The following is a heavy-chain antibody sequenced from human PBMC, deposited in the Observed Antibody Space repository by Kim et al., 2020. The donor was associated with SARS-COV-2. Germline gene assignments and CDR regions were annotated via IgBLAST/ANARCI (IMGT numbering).Heavy chain of an antibody. J-gene: IGHJ3*02. CDR2: IYYSGST. CDR3: ARDKCWRSWAGTTECDAFDI. V-gene: IGHV4-31*03. D-gene: IGHD1-7*01. CDR1: GGSISSGGYY. Sequence: SETLSLTCTVSGGSISSGGYYWSWIRQHPGKGLEWIGYIYYSGSTYYNPSLKSRVTISVDTSKNQFSLKLSSVTAADTAVYYCARDKCWRSWAGTTECDAFDIWGQGTMVTVSS.